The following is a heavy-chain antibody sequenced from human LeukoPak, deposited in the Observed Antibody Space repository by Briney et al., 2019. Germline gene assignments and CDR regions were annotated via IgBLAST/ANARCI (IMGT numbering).Heavy chain of an antibody. Sequence: PGRSLRLSCGACGYIFDDYAMHWVRQGPGKGLEWVSRISWNSGGIACADSVKGRFTISRDNAKNSLYLQMSSLKVEDTALYYCAKESNYGAYIFAYWGQGTLVTVSS. CDR2: ISWNSGGI. CDR3: AKESNYGAYIFAY. V-gene: IGHV3-9*01. CDR1: GYIFDDYA. J-gene: IGHJ4*02. D-gene: IGHD4-17*01.